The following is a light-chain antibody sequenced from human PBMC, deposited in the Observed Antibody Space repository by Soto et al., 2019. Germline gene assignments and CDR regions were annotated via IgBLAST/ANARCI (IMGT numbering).Light chain of an antibody. CDR1: QSVSSN. V-gene: IGKV3-15*01. J-gene: IGKJ4*01. Sequence: EIVMTQSPATLSVSPGERATLSCRASQSVSSNLAWYQQRPGQAPRLLIYGASTRATGIPARFSGSGSGTKFTLTISSLQSEDFAVYFRQQYNNWPPLTFGGGTKVEIK. CDR3: QQYNNWPPLT. CDR2: GAS.